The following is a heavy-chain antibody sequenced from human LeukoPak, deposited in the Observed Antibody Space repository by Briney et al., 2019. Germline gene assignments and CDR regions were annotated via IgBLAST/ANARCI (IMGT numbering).Heavy chain of an antibody. D-gene: IGHD3-22*01. V-gene: IGHV3-33*08. CDR1: GFTFSSYN. J-gene: IGHJ4*02. CDR3: ARDNGAPYYYDSSGYYYFDY. Sequence: GGSLRLSCAASGFTFSSYNMNWVRQAPGKGLEWVAVIWYDGSNKYYADSVKGRFTISRDNSKNTLYLQMNSLRAEDTAVYYCARDNGAPYYYDSSGYYYFDYWGQGTLVTVSS. CDR2: IWYDGSNK.